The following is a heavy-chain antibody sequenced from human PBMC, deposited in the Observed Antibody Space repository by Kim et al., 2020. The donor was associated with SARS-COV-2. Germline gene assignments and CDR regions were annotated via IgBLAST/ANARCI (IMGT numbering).Heavy chain of an antibody. CDR3: ARGDCSSTSCYDYYYYGRDV. CDR1: GGSISSGGYY. J-gene: IGHJ6*01. Sequence: SETLSLTCTVSGGSISSGGYYWSWIRQHPGKGLEWIGYIYYSGSTYYNPSLKSRVTISVDTSKNQFSLKLSSVTAADTAVYYCARGDCSSTSCYDYYYYGRDVWGQRTTVPVSP. CDR2: IYYSGST. D-gene: IGHD2-2*01. V-gene: IGHV4-31*03.